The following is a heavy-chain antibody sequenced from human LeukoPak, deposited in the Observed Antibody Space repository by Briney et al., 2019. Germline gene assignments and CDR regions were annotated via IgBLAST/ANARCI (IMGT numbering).Heavy chain of an antibody. CDR1: GGSISTSSYY. CDR3: ARWSTTVFDY. Sequence: SETLSLTCTVSGGSISTSSYYWGWIRQPPGKGLEWIGSINYGGTTNYNPSLKSRVTIFVDTSKNQFSLELRSVTAADTAAYYCARWSTTVFDYWGQGTLVTVSS. D-gene: IGHD4-17*01. CDR2: INYGGTT. J-gene: IGHJ4*02. V-gene: IGHV4-39*01.